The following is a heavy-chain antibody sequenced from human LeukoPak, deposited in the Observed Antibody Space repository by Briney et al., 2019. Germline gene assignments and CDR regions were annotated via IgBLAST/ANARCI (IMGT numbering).Heavy chain of an antibody. CDR1: GFAFSSYA. V-gene: IGHV3-23*01. CDR2: ISGSGGST. CDR3: ARDSTDYYDSSAPDAFDI. J-gene: IGHJ3*02. Sequence: GGSLRLSCAASGFAFSSYAMSWVRQAPGKGLEWVSAISGSGGSTYYADSVKGRFTISRDNAKNSLYLQMNSLRAEDTAVYYCARDSTDYYDSSAPDAFDIWGQGTMVTVSS. D-gene: IGHD3-22*01.